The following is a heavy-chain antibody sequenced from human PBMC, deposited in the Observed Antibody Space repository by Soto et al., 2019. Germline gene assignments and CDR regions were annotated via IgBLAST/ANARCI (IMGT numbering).Heavy chain of an antibody. CDR3: TTYPGTTYHAFDI. CDR2: IKSKTDGGTT. Sequence: GGSLRLSCAASGFTFSNAWMSWVRQAPGKGLEWVGRIKSKTDGGTTDYAAPVKGRFTISRDDSKNTLYLQMNSLKTEDTAVYYCTTYPGTTYHAFDIWGQGTMVTVSS. D-gene: IGHD1-1*01. J-gene: IGHJ3*02. V-gene: IGHV3-15*01. CDR1: GFTFSNAW.